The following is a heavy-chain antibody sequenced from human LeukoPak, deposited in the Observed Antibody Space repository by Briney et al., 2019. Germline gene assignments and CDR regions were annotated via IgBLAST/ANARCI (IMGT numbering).Heavy chain of an antibody. V-gene: IGHV4-4*02. CDR3: AREILGGFNPGAY. CDR1: LDSTTSNF. J-gene: IGHJ4*02. Sequence: NPAETRSLTCTVSLDSTTSNFWSWVRQPPGKGLEWIGEIHRSGSPNYNPSLQSRVTISIDRSRNQIALELSSVTAADTAVYYCAREILGGFNPGAYWGQGTLVSVS. D-gene: IGHD1-14*01. CDR2: IHRSGSP.